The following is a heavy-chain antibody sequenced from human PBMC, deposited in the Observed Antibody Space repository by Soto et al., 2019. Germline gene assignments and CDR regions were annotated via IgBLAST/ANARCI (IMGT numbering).Heavy chain of an antibody. CDR1: GYTFTSYD. V-gene: IGHV1-8*01. D-gene: IGHD5-18*01. J-gene: IGHJ4*02. CDR3: ARGDGYSYGYDY. Sequence: ASVKVSCKASGYTFTSYDINWVRQATGQGLEWMGWMNPNSGNTGYAQKFQGRVTMTRNTSISTAYMELSSLRSEDTAVDYCARGDGYSYGYDYWGQGTLVTVSS. CDR2: MNPNSGNT.